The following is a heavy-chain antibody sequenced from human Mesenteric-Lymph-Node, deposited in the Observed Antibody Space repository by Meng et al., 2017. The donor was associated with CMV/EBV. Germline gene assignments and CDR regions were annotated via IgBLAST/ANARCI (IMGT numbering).Heavy chain of an antibody. CDR2: VSYDGGNK. CDR3: AKDLRDYSNDH. V-gene: IGHV3-30*14. CDR1: GYIFHYYA. Sequence: GESLKISCETSGYIFHYYAMHWVRQAPGKGLEWVAVVSYDGGNKNYADSVKGRFTISRDNSKNTVYLQMNSLRAEDTAVYYCAKDLRDYSNDHWGPGTLVTVSS. D-gene: IGHD4-11*01. J-gene: IGHJ4*02.